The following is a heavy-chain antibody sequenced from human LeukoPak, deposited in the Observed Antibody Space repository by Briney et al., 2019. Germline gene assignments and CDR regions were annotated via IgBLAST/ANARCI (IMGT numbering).Heavy chain of an antibody. J-gene: IGHJ4*02. D-gene: IGHD6-19*01. CDR2: ISSSSSYI. CDR3: AKNRGKGAVSGTGEIDY. V-gene: IGHV3-21*04. CDR1: GFTFSSYS. Sequence: GGSLRLSCAASGFTFSSYSMNWVRQAPGKGLEWVSSISSSSSYIYYADSVKGRFTISRDNSKNTLHLQMNSLRDEDTAMYYCAKNRGKGAVSGTGEIDYWGQGTLVTVSS.